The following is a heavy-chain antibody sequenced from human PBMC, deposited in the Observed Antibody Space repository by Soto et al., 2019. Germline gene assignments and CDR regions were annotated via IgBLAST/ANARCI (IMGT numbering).Heavy chain of an antibody. V-gene: IGHV3-15*01. CDR3: THDSALMITFGTYYYGMDV. CDR2: IKSKTDGGTT. Sequence: GGSLRLSCAASGFTFSNAWMSWVRQAPGKGLEWVGRIKSKTDGGTTDYAAPVKGRFTISRDDSKNTLYLQMNSLKTEDTAVYYCTHDSALMITFGTYYYGMDVWGQGTTVTVSS. CDR1: GFTFSNAW. D-gene: IGHD3-16*01. J-gene: IGHJ6*02.